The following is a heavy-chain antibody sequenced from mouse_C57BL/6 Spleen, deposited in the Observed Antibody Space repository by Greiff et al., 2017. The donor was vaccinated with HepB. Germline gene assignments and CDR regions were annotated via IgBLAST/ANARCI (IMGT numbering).Heavy chain of an antibody. J-gene: IGHJ4*01. V-gene: IGHV5-17*01. CDR3: AKNQRGYAMDY. CDR1: GFTFSDYG. Sequence: EVQLVESGGGLVKPGGSLKLSCAASGFTFSDYGMHWVRQAPEKGLEWVAYISSGISTIYYADTVKGRFTISRDNAKNTLFLQMTSLRSEDTAMYYCAKNQRGYAMDYWGQGTSVTVSS. CDR2: ISSGISTI.